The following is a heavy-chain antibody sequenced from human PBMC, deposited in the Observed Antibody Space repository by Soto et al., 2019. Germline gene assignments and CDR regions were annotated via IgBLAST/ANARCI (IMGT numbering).Heavy chain of an antibody. J-gene: IGHJ5*02. CDR2: IKTTSDGGTI. V-gene: IGHV3-15*01. Sequence: EVQLVESGGGLVKPGESLRLSCAASGFTFSTAWMTWVRQASGRGLEWVARIKTTSDGGTIHYAAPVKGRFTSSRDDSKDTLFLQMNSLKIEDTALYYCIRDPYGSTWGQGTLVTVSS. D-gene: IGHD3-10*01. CDR1: GFTFSTAW. CDR3: IRDPYGST.